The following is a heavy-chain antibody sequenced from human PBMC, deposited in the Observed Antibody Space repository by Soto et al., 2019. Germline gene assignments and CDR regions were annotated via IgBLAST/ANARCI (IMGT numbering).Heavy chain of an antibody. CDR2: IYYSGST. CDR1: GGSISSSSYY. D-gene: IGHD1-26*01. CDR3: ARLGVGATYYYYYYGMDV. J-gene: IGHJ6*02. Sequence: SETLSLTCTVSGGSISSSSYYWGWIRQPPGKGLEWIGSIYYSGSTYYNPSLKSRVTISVDTSKNQFSLKLGSVTAADTAVYYCARLGVGATYYYYYYGMDVWGQGTTVTVSS. V-gene: IGHV4-39*01.